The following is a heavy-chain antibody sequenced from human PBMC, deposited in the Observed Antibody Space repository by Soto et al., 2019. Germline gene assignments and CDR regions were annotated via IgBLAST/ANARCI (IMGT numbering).Heavy chain of an antibody. CDR3: ASLPCQRSSESCTSCCDFGQ. J-gene: IGHJ4*02. D-gene: IGHD2-2*01. V-gene: IGHV4-59*01. CDR2: IHYNGNT. CDR1: CASIINYY. Sequence: SETLFLTCTFSCASIINYYWSWVRQPPGKGLEWIAYIHYNGNTNYNPSLTSRVTMSLDTSKNQFSLKLLSVTAADTAVYYCASLPCQRSSESCTSCCDFGQWGQGTLVTVSS.